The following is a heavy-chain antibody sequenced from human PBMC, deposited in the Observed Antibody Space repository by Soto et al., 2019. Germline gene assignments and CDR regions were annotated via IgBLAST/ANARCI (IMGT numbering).Heavy chain of an antibody. CDR2: ISSSGSTI. CDR1: GFTFSDYY. CDR3: ARVRTYYYDSSGYLLYYFDY. D-gene: IGHD3-22*01. Sequence: GGSLRLSCAASGFTFSDYYMSWIRQAPGKGLEWVSYISSSGSTIYYADSVKGRFTISRDNAKNSLYLQMNSLRAEDTAVYYCARVRTYYYDSSGYLLYYFDYWGHGTLVTVSS. V-gene: IGHV3-11*01. J-gene: IGHJ4*01.